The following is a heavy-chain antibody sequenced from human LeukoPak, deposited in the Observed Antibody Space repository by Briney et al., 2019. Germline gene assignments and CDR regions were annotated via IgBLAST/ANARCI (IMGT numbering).Heavy chain of an antibody. CDR1: GFTFSSYG. V-gene: IGHV3-23*01. Sequence: QPGGSLLLSCASSGFTFSSYGMSWGRQAPGKGLEWGAGSGSGGSTYYADSVKGGSTISSENSKNTLYLQINSLRADDTAVYYCARDSHEAYYDSSRYRPMYWGQGTLVTVSS. CDR3: ARDSHEAYYDSSRYRPMY. J-gene: IGHJ4*02. CDR2: SGSGGST. D-gene: IGHD3-22*01.